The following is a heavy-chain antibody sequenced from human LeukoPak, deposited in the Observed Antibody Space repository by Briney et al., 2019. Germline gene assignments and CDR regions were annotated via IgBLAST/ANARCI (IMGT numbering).Heavy chain of an antibody. CDR3: ARQLSWFDP. Sequence: PSETLSLTCTVSGGSLSNPNYYWVWIREPPGKGLEWIGSIYFSGTTSYNPSLKSRVTISVDTSKNQFSLKLSSVTAADTAVYYCARQLSWFDPWGQGTLVTVSS. CDR2: IYFSGTT. CDR1: GGSLSNPNYY. V-gene: IGHV4-39*01. J-gene: IGHJ5*02.